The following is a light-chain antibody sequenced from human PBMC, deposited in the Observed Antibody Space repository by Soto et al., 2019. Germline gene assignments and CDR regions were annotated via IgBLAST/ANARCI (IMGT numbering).Light chain of an antibody. CDR2: AAS. Sequence: EIVLTQSPVTLSLSRWEVATLSCRASQTVSKNYLAWYHQKPGQAPRLLIYAASTRATGIPDRFSGSGSGTDFTLTISRLEPEDFAVFYCQQYAVSPITFGQGTRLEIK. J-gene: IGKJ5*01. V-gene: IGKV3-20*01. CDR3: QQYAVSPIT. CDR1: QTVSKNY.